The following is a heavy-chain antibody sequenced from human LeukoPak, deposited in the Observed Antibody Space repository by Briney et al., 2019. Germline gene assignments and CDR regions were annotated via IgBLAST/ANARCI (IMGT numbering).Heavy chain of an antibody. CDR3: ARLGYCSSTSCPGDSYYYYYYYMDV. CDR2: INHSGST. Sequence: GSLRLSCAASGFSFNNYWMHWVRQAPGKGLEWIGEINHSGSTNYNPSLKSRVTISVDTSKNQFSLKLSSVTAADTAVYYCARLGYCSSTSCPGDSYYYYYYYMDVWGKGTTVTVSS. D-gene: IGHD2-2*01. V-gene: IGHV4-34*01. J-gene: IGHJ6*03. CDR1: GFSFNNYW.